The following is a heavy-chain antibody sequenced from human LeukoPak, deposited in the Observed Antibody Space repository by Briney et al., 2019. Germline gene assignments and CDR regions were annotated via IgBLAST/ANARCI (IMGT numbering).Heavy chain of an antibody. J-gene: IGHJ4*02. CDR1: SGSLSAHY. CDR2: INHIGST. V-gene: IGHV4-34*04. Sequence: SETLSLTCALYSGSLSAHYSSWLRHPPEKGREWIGEINHIGSTANNPSLKSRATVSEDTSKNQFSMKLTSVTATDTAVYYCARTPTALVRGGYYFDNWGQGTLVTVSS. CDR3: ARTPTALVRGGYYFDN. D-gene: IGHD3-16*01.